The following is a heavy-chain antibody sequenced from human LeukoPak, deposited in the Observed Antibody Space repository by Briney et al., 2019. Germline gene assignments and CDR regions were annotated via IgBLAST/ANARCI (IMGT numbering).Heavy chain of an antibody. V-gene: IGHV4-34*01. D-gene: IGHD5-24*01. Sequence: SETLSLTCAVYGGSFSGYYWSWIRHPPGKGLEWIGEVYHSGSTNYNPSLKSRVTISVDTSKNQFSLKLSSVTAADTAVYYCAKVSRRVWLQLLHAFDIWGQGTMVTVSS. CDR3: AKVSRRVWLQLLHAFDI. J-gene: IGHJ3*02. CDR2: VYHSGST. CDR1: GGSFSGYY.